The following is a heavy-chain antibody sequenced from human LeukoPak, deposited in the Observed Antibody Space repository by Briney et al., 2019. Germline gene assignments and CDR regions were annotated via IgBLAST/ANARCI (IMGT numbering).Heavy chain of an antibody. Sequence: ASVKVSCKASGYTFTGYYMHWVRQAPGQGLEWMGWINPNSGGTNYAQKFQGRVTMTRDTSISTAYMELSRLRSDDTAVYCCARDYSGVDNWFDPWGQGTLVTVSS. CDR2: INPNSGGT. D-gene: IGHD1-26*01. CDR1: GYTFTGYY. CDR3: ARDYSGVDNWFDP. V-gene: IGHV1-2*02. J-gene: IGHJ5*02.